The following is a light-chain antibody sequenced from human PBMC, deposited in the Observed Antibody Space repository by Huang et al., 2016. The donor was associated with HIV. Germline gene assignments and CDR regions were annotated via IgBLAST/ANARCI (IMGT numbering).Light chain of an antibody. CDR1: QNINAW. J-gene: IGKJ2*01. CDR2: RAS. CDR3: QQYNTYLYT. V-gene: IGKV1-5*03. Sequence: DIQMTQSPSILSASVGDRVTITCRASQNINAWFAWYQQKPGKAPNLLIYRASSLQTGVPSRFTGSGSGTEFTLTITSLQPDDLGTYYCQQYNTYLYTFGQGTKLEI.